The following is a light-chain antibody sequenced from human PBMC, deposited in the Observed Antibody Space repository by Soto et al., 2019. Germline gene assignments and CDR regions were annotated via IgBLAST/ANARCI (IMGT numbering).Light chain of an antibody. CDR3: SSYTTSSTVV. CDR2: EVI. V-gene: IGLV2-14*01. J-gene: IGLJ3*02. CDR1: SSNIGANS. Sequence: QSVLTQPPSASGAPGQTVTISCSGSSSNIGANSVNWYQQVPGKAPKLMIYEVIRRPSGISNRFSGSKSGNTASLTISTLQAEDEAEYYCSSYTTSSTVVFGGGTKLTVL.